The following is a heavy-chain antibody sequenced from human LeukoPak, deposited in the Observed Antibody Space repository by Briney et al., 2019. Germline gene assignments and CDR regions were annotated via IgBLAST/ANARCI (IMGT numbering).Heavy chain of an antibody. CDR1: GDSFTSVTDY. D-gene: IGHD5-18*01. CDR2: GDYSGGT. V-gene: IGHV4-39*07. Sequence: SETLSLTCTVSGDSFTSVTDYWAWIRQPPGKGLEWIATGDYSGGTYYNPSLESRVAISADMSKNQISLKLTSVTGADTAMYYCARGYSYGWYFDLWGRGTLVTVSS. J-gene: IGHJ2*01. CDR3: ARGYSYGWYFDL.